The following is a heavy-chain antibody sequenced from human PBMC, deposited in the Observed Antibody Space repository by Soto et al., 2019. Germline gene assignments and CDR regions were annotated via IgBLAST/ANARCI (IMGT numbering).Heavy chain of an antibody. CDR2: ISYDGSNK. D-gene: IGHD3-3*01. CDR1: GFTFSSYG. V-gene: IGHV3-30*03. Sequence: GGSLRLSCAASGFTFSSYGMHWVRQAPGKGLEWVAVISYDGSNKYYADSVKGRFTISRDNSKNTLYLQMNSLRAEDTAVYYCARAKTGERITIFGVVIWVESYYMDVWGKGTTVTVSS. J-gene: IGHJ6*03. CDR3: ARAKTGERITIFGVVIWVESYYMDV.